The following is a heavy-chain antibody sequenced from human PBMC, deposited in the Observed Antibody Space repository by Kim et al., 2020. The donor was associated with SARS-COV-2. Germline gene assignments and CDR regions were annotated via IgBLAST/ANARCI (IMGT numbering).Heavy chain of an antibody. Sequence: SQKFQGRGTITRDTSASTAYMELSSLRSEDTAVYYCARARRWGGLYYFDYWGQGTLVTVSS. CDR3: ARARRWGGLYYFDY. J-gene: IGHJ4*02. V-gene: IGHV1-3*01. D-gene: IGHD3-16*01.